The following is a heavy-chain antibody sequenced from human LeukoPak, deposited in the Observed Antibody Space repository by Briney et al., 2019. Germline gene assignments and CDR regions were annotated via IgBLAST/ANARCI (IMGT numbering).Heavy chain of an antibody. CDR2: ISSSSSYI. CDR1: GFTFSSYS. D-gene: IGHD4-23*01. Sequence: GGSLRLSCAASGFTFSSYSMNWARQAPGKGLEWVSSISSSSSYIYYADSVKGRFTISRDNAKNSLYLQMNSLRAEDTAVYYCAREFGDYGGNSGWFDPWGQGTLVTVSS. V-gene: IGHV3-21*01. J-gene: IGHJ5*02. CDR3: AREFGDYGGNSGWFDP.